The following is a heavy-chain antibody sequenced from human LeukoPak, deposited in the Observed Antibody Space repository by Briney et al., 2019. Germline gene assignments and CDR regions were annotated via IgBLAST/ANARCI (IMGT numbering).Heavy chain of an antibody. CDR2: IKQDGSEK. D-gene: IGHD3-16*01. Sequence: GGSLRLSCAASGFNFGTSWMDWVRQAPGKGLEWVANIKQDGSEKYYLDSVKGRFTISRDNAKNLLYLQMNSLRPEDTAVYYCARDGGAAEEDYWGQGTLVTVSS. CDR3: ARDGGAAEEDY. J-gene: IGHJ4*02. V-gene: IGHV3-7*01. CDR1: GFNFGTSW.